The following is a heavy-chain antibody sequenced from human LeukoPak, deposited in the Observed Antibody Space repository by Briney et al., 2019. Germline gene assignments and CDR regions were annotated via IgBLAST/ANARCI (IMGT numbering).Heavy chain of an antibody. V-gene: IGHV3-48*02. CDR3: AREYCSGGSCYSSRYFQH. CDR1: GFTFSYYD. D-gene: IGHD2-15*01. CDR2: ISSSSSTI. J-gene: IGHJ1*01. Sequence: GGSLRLSCAASGFTFSYYDMNWVGQAPGKGLEWVSYISSSSSTIYYTDSVTGRFTISRDNAKNSLYLQMNSLRDEDTAVYYCAREYCSGGSCYSSRYFQHWGQSTLVTVSS.